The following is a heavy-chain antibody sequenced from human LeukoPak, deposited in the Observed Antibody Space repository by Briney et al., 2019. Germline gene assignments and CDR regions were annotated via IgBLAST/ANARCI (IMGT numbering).Heavy chain of an antibody. V-gene: IGHV5-51*01. CDR3: ARKGLASCYDY. CDR1: GYRFTSYG. Sequence: GEHRKISCKGSGYRFTSYGIGWVRQMPGKGLEWMGRIYPGESDTRYSPSFQGQATISAANSTTIAYLQWSSLHASDTAMYYCARKGLASCYDYWGRGTLVIVSS. J-gene: IGHJ4*02. D-gene: IGHD2-2*01. CDR2: IYPGESDT.